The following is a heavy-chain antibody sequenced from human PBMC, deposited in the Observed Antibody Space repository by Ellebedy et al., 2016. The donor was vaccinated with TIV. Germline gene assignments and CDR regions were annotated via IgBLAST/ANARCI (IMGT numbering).Heavy chain of an antibody. CDR1: GFTFDDYG. Sequence: GESLKISCAASGFTFDDYGMSWVRQAPGKGLEWVSGINWNGGSTGYADSVKGRFTISRDNAKNSLYLQMNSLRAEDTALYYCARDIYPTNYDYWGQGTLVTVSS. V-gene: IGHV3-20*04. CDR2: INWNGGST. CDR3: ARDIYPTNYDY. J-gene: IGHJ4*02. D-gene: IGHD5-24*01.